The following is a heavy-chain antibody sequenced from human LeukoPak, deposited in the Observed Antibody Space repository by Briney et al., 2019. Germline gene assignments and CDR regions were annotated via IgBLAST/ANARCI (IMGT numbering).Heavy chain of an antibody. CDR3: RCGSGSYYNWTDY. V-gene: IGHV1-8*01. Sequence: ASVKVSCKASGYTFTGYDINWGRQATGQGLEWMGWMNPNSGNTGYAQKFQGRVTMTRNTSISTAYMELSGLRSEDTAVYYCRCGSGSYYNWTDYWGQGTLVTVSS. CDR1: GYTFTGYD. CDR2: MNPNSGNT. D-gene: IGHD3-10*01. J-gene: IGHJ4*02.